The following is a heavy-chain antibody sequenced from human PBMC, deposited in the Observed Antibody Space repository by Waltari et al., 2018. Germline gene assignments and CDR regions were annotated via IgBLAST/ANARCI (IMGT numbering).Heavy chain of an antibody. CDR3: AKDQGYAGKDGDLRH. J-gene: IGHJ1*01. CDR1: GFRFSKYA. CDR2: ISGAGENS. Sequence: EVQLVESGGGLVQPGGYLKLSCGVSGFRFSKYAMSWVRQAPGKGLEWVSGISGAGENSYYADSVKGRFTISRDNSKNILFLQMNSLRAEDTAVYYCAKDQGYAGKDGDLRHWGQGSLVSVSS. V-gene: IGHV3-23*04. D-gene: IGHD2-2*01.